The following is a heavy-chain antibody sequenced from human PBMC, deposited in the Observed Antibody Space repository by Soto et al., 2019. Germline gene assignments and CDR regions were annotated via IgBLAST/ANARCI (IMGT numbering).Heavy chain of an antibody. D-gene: IGHD6-6*01. V-gene: IGHV1-69*13. J-gene: IGHJ6*02. CDR3: ARDGEYSSSSYGMDV. CDR2: IIPIFGTA. Sequence: SVKVSCKASGGTFSSYAISWVRQAPGQGLEWMGGIIPIFGTANYAQKFQGRVTITADESTSTAYMELSSLRSEDTAVYYCARDGEYSSSSYGMDVWGQGTTVTVSS. CDR1: GGTFSSYA.